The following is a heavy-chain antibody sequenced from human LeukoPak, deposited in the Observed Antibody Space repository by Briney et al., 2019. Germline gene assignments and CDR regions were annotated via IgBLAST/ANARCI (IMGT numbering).Heavy chain of an antibody. CDR2: IKQDGSEK. CDR3: AREDIVVVPAAKNYYYMDV. J-gene: IGHJ6*03. CDR1: GFTFSSYW. V-gene: IGHV3-7*01. D-gene: IGHD2-2*01. Sequence: GGSLRLSCAASGFTFSSYWMSWVRQAPGKGLEWMANIKQDGSEKYYVDSVKGRFTISRDNAKNSLYLQMNSLRAEDTAVYYCAREDIVVVPAAKNYYYMDVWGKGTTVTVSS.